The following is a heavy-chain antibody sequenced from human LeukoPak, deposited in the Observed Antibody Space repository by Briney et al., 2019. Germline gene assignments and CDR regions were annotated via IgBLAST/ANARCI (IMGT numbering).Heavy chain of an antibody. CDR2: ISYDVNGK. D-gene: IGHD3-22*01. J-gene: IGHJ4*02. CDR1: GFTFSTYA. CDR3: ARELDSSGYSFDY. Sequence: PGGSLRLSCTASGFTFSTYAMHWVRQAPGQGLEWVAVISYDVNGKYYADSVRGRFTTSRDNSKKTLYLQMNSLRAEDTAVYYCARELDSSGYSFDYWGQGTLVTVSS. V-gene: IGHV3-30*14.